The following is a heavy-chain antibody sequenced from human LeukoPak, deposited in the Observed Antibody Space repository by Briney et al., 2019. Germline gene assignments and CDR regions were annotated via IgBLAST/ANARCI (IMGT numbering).Heavy chain of an antibody. CDR2: IYPSDSDT. CDR3: ARHWRYCSSDRCYPGY. D-gene: IGHD2-15*01. V-gene: IGHV5-51*01. Sequence: GESLKISCKGSGFTFTSYWIGWVRQMPGKGLEWMGIIYPSDSDTKYSPSFQGQVTISADKSISTAYLQWSSLKASDTAIYYCARHWRYCSSDRCYPGYWGQGTLVTVSS. CDR1: GFTFTSYW. J-gene: IGHJ4*02.